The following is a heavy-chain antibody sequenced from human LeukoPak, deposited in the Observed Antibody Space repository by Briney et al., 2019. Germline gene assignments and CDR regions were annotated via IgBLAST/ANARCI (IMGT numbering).Heavy chain of an antibody. CDR3: ARAYFRSSTGYYYMDV. Sequence: SETLSLTCAVYGGSFSGYYWSWIRQPPGKGLKWIGEINHSGSTNYNPSLKSRVTISVDTSKNQFSLKLSSVTAADTAVYYCARAYFRSSTGYYYMDVWGKGATVTASS. D-gene: IGHD2-21*01. V-gene: IGHV4-34*01. J-gene: IGHJ6*03. CDR1: GGSFSGYY. CDR2: INHSGST.